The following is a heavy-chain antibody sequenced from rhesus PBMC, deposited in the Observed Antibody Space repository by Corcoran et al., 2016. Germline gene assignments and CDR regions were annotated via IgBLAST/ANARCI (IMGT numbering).Heavy chain of an antibody. D-gene: IGHD4-23*01. V-gene: IGHV4-106*01. Sequence: QVQLQESGPGLVKPSETLSLTCAVSGGSISDDYYWSWIRQPPGKGLEWIGYIYGSGGGTNYNPSIKNRVTISIDTSKNQFSLKRSSVTAADTAVYYCATRGEYSHVFDYWGQGVLVTVSS. CDR2: IYGSGGGT. CDR3: ATRGEYSHVFDY. CDR1: GGSISDDYY. J-gene: IGHJ4*01.